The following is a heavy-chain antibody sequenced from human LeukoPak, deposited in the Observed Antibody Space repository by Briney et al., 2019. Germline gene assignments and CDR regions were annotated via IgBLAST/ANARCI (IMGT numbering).Heavy chain of an antibody. Sequence: PGGSLRLSCAASGLTFIIYAMRWVRQAPGKGLEWVSGISGSGGGTYSADSVKGRFTISRDNSKNTLYLQMNSQRAEDTAVYYCARRSGIAVAGAFDYWGQGTLVTVSS. CDR2: ISGSGGGT. CDR1: GLTFIIYA. CDR3: ARRSGIAVAGAFDY. J-gene: IGHJ4*02. V-gene: IGHV3-23*01. D-gene: IGHD6-19*01.